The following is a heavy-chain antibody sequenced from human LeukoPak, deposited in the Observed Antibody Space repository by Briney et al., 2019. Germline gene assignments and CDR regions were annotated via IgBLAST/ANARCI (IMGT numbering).Heavy chain of an antibody. J-gene: IGHJ4*02. D-gene: IGHD3-16*01. CDR1: GYRFTDDY. V-gene: IGHV1-2*02. Sequence: ASVKVACKTSGYRFTDDYMHWVRQAPGQGLEWMGWINLDSGFTNYAPKFQGRVIMTRDTSISTAYMEVRRLRYDDTAMYYCAPTSEAYTSNWSVWGQGTLVTVSP. CDR3: APTSEAYTSNWSV. CDR2: INLDSGFT.